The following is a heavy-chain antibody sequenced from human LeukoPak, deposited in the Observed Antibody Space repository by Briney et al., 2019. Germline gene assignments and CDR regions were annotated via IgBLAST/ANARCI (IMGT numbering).Heavy chain of an antibody. Sequence: GESLKISCKGSGYSLTSYWIGWVRQMPGKGLEWMGIIYPGDSDTRYSPSFQGQVTISADKSISTAYLQWSSLKASDTAMYYCARLGAVDIVATPYDYWGQGTLVTVSS. CDR2: IYPGDSDT. V-gene: IGHV5-51*01. CDR3: ARLGAVDIVATPYDY. D-gene: IGHD5-12*01. J-gene: IGHJ4*02. CDR1: GYSLTSYW.